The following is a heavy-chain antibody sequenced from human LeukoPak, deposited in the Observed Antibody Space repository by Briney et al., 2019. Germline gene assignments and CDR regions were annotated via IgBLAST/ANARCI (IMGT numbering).Heavy chain of an antibody. J-gene: IGHJ4*02. Sequence: SDSDGSTFYADSVKGRFTISRDNSENTLLLQLYSLRAEDTAVYYCAKSRRGYTYGKFDYWGQGSLVIVSS. D-gene: IGHD5-18*01. V-gene: IGHV3-23*01. CDR3: AKSRRGYTYGKFDY. CDR2: SDSDGST.